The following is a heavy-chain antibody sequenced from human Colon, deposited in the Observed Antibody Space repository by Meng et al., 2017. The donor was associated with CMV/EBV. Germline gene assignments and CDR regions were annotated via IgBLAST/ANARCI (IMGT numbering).Heavy chain of an antibody. D-gene: IGHD4-11*01. V-gene: IGHV3-21*01. J-gene: IGHJ5*02. Sequence: GSLKLSFAASGFTFSSYSMNWVRQAPGKGLEWVSSISSSSSYIYYADSVKGRFTISRDNAKNSLYLQMNSLRAEDTAVYYCARDLSNYDGNWFDPWGQGTLVTVSS. CDR3: ARDLSNYDGNWFDP. CDR1: GFTFSSYS. CDR2: ISSSSSYI.